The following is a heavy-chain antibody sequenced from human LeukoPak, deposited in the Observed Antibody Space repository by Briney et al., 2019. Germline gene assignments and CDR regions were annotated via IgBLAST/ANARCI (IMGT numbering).Heavy chain of an antibody. CDR3: ARGAGYYDSSGNWFDP. V-gene: IGHV4-31*03. CDR2: IYYSGST. D-gene: IGHD3-22*01. Sequence: SQTLPLTCTVSGGSISSGGYYWSWIRQHPGKGLKWIGYIYYSGSTYYNPSLKSRVTISVDTSKNQFSLKLSSVTAADTAVYYCARGAGYYDSSGNWFDPWGQGTLVTVSS. J-gene: IGHJ5*02. CDR1: GGSISSGGYY.